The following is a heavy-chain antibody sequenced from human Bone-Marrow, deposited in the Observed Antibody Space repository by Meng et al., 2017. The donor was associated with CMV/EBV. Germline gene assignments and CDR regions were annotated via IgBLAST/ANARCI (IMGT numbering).Heavy chain of an antibody. V-gene: IGHV1-69*10. CDR2: IIPILGIA. Sequence: SVKVSCKASGYTFTAHYFHWVRQAPGQGLEWMGGIIPILGIANYAQKFQGRVTITADKSTSTAYMELSSLRSEDTAVYYCARDLDRTFESAFDIWGQGTMVTVSS. CDR3: ARDLDRTFESAFDI. CDR1: GYTFTAHY. D-gene: IGHD2/OR15-2a*01. J-gene: IGHJ3*02.